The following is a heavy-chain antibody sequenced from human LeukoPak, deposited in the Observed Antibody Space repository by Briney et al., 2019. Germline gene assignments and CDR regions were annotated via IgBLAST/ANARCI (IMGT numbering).Heavy chain of an antibody. Sequence: SETLSLTCTVSGYSISSAYYWGWIRPPPGKGLEWIGNIYHSGSTYYNPSLKSRVTISVDTSKNQFSLKLSSVTAADTAVYYCARGLGTGVSRAFDIWGQGTMVTVSS. V-gene: IGHV4-38-2*02. J-gene: IGHJ3*02. CDR3: ARGLGTGVSRAFDI. CDR2: IYHSGST. D-gene: IGHD3-10*01. CDR1: GYSISSAYY.